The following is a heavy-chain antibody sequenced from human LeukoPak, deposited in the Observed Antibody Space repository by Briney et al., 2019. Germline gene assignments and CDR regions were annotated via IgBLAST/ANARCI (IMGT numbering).Heavy chain of an antibody. Sequence: SETLSLTCAVYGGSFSGYYWSWIRQPPGKGLEWIGEINHSGSTNYNPSLKSRVTISVDTSKNQFSLKLSSVTAADTAVYYCARGPRKGVPRYSDYWGQGTLVTVSS. CDR1: GGSFSGYY. CDR2: INHSGST. V-gene: IGHV4-34*01. D-gene: IGHD3-16*01. J-gene: IGHJ4*02. CDR3: ARGPRKGVPRYSDY.